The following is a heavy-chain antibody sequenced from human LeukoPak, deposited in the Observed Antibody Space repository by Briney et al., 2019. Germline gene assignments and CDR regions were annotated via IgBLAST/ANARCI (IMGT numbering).Heavy chain of an antibody. CDR3: ARGLKITDTARRYFDY. J-gene: IGHJ4*02. CDR1: GFTFSSYT. CDR2: ISASSGYI. V-gene: IGHV3-21*01. Sequence: GDSLRLSCAASGFTFSSYTMDWVRQAPGKGLEWVSSISASSGYIYYADSMKGRFTISRDNAKNSLYLQMNSLRAEDTAVYYCARGLKITDTARRYFDYWGQGTLVTVSS. D-gene: IGHD5-18*01.